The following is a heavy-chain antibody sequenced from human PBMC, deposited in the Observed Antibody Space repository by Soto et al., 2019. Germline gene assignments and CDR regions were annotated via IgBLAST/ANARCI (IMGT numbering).Heavy chain of an antibody. CDR1: GYTFTSYG. D-gene: IGHD6-13*01. Sequence: QVQLVQSGAEVKKPGASVKVSCKASGYTFTSYGINWVRQAPGQGLEWMGWISAHNGRTNYAQKFQGRVTMTTDASTSTAYMELRSLRSDATAVYYCARGPYSSSWFDPWGQGTLVTVSS. CDR2: ISAHNGRT. J-gene: IGHJ5*02. CDR3: ARGPYSSSWFDP. V-gene: IGHV1-18*01.